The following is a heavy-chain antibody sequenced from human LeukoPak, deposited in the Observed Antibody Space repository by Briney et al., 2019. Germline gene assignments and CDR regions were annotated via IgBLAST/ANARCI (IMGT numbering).Heavy chain of an antibody. D-gene: IGHD6-13*01. J-gene: IGHJ4*02. V-gene: IGHV4-38-2*02. Sequence: SETLSLTCTVSGYSLSSGYYWGWIRQPPGKGLEWIGSIYHSGSTYYNPSLKSRVTISVDTSKNQFSLKLSSVTAADTAVYYCARDQDSSWFDYWGQGTLVTVSS. CDR2: IYHSGST. CDR3: ARDQDSSWFDY. CDR1: GYSLSSGYY.